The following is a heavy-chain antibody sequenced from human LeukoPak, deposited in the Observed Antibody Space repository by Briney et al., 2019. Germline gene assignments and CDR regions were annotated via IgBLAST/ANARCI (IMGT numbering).Heavy chain of an antibody. V-gene: IGHV3-21*01. J-gene: IGHJ4*02. CDR1: GFTFSSYS. D-gene: IGHD5-12*01. CDR2: ISSSSSCI. CDR3: ARDSVERGYSGYGKPFDY. Sequence: GGSLRLSCAASGFTFSSYSMNWVRQAPGKGLEWVSSISSSSSCIYYADSVKGRFTISRDNAKNSLYLQMNSLRAEDTAVYYCARDSVERGYSGYGKPFDYWGQGTLVTVSS.